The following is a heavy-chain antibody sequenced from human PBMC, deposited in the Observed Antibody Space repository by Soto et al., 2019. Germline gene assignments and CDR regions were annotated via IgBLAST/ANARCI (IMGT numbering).Heavy chain of an antibody. J-gene: IGHJ3*02. V-gene: IGHV4-34*01. CDR2: INHSGST. D-gene: IGHD6-13*01. CDR3: ARRKRAPYSSSREWGTAFDI. CDR1: GGSFSGYY. Sequence: PSETLSLTCAVYGGSFSGYYWSWIRQPPGKGLEWIGEINHSGSTNYNPSLKSRVTISVDTSKNQFSLKLSSVTAADTAVYYCARRKRAPYSSSREWGTAFDIWGQGTMVTVSS.